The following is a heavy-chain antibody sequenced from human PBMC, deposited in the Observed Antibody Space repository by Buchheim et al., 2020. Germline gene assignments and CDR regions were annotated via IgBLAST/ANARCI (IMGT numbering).Heavy chain of an antibody. J-gene: IGHJ6*02. Sequence: QVQLVESGGGLVKPGGSLRLSCAAPGFTFSDYYMSWIRQAPGKGLEWVSYISSSGSTIYYADSVKGRFTISRDNAKNSLYLQMNSLRAEDTAVYYCARVGYCSSTSCYMAPYYYYGMDVWGQGTT. CDR1: GFTFSDYY. CDR3: ARVGYCSSTSCYMAPYYYYGMDV. CDR2: ISSSGSTI. D-gene: IGHD2-2*02. V-gene: IGHV3-11*01.